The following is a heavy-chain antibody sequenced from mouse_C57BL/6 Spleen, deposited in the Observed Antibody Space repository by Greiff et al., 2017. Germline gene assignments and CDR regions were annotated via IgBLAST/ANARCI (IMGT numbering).Heavy chain of an antibody. CDR1: GFTFSSYA. V-gene: IGHV5-9-1*02. J-gene: IGHJ4*01. D-gene: IGHD2-2*01. CDR3: TRGSTMVTDYYAMDY. CDR2: ISSGGDYI. Sequence: EVMLVESGEGLVKPGGSLKLSCAASGFTFSSYAMSWVRQTPEKRLEWVAYISSGGDYIYYADTVKGRFTISRDNARNTLYLQMSSLKSEDTAMYYCTRGSTMVTDYYAMDYWGQGTSVTVSS.